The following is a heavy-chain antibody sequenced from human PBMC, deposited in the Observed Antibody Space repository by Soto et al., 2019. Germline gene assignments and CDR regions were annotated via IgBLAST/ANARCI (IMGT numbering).Heavy chain of an antibody. Sequence: ASVKVSCKASGYTFTSYGIHWVRQAPGQRLEWMGWINAANGDTKYSPKFQGRVTITRDTSASTAYMELSSLRSEDTAVYYCVRRHVSATGIDWFDPWGQGTLVT. CDR2: INAANGDT. CDR1: GYTFTSYG. J-gene: IGHJ5*02. V-gene: IGHV1-3*01. CDR3: VRRHVSATGIDWFDP. D-gene: IGHD6-13*01.